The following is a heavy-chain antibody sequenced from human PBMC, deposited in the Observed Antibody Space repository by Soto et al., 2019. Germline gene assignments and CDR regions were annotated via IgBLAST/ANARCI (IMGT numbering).Heavy chain of an antibody. Sequence: SVPTLVNPTATLTLTCTLSGFSLSNPRMGVIWIRQPPGKALEWLAHIFSNDEKSYSTSLKSRLTISRDTSKSQVVLTMTNMDPVDTATYYCARIQRISMIVVSKPYFDYWGQGALVTVSS. CDR2: IFSNDEK. J-gene: IGHJ4*02. D-gene: IGHD3-22*01. CDR1: GFSLSNPRMG. V-gene: IGHV2-26*01. CDR3: ARIQRISMIVVSKPYFDY.